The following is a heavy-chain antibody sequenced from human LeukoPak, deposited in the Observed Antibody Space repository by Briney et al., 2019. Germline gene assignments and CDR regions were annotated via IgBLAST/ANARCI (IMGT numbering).Heavy chain of an antibody. CDR2: INWNGGNT. Sequence: GGSLRLSCEASGFTFDDYGMSWVRQVPGKGLEWVSGINWNGGNTGYADSVKGRFTISRDNARNSLYLQMNSLRAEDTALYHCARTQGLAAALWYFDLWGRGTVVTVSS. V-gene: IGHV3-20*01. CDR3: ARTQGLAAALWYFDL. CDR1: GFTFDDYG. J-gene: IGHJ2*01. D-gene: IGHD6-13*01.